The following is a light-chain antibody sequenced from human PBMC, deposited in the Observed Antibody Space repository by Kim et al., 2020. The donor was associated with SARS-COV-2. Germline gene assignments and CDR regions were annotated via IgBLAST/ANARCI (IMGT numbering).Light chain of an antibody. CDR2: QDN. CDR1: KLGDKF. Sequence: VSPGQTASVTCSGDKLGDKFVSWYQLKPGQSPFLVIYQDNKRPSGIPERFSGSNSGNTATLTISVTQAMDEADYYCQAWDTSTVIFGGGTKVTVL. V-gene: IGLV3-1*01. CDR3: QAWDTSTVI. J-gene: IGLJ2*01.